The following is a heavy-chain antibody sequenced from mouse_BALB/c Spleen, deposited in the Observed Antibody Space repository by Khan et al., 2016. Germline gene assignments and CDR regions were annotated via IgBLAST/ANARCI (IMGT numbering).Heavy chain of an antibody. J-gene: IGHJ3*01. D-gene: IGHD1-1*01. CDR2: INPGSGST. CDR1: GYAFTNVL. CDR3: ASQYGSSYVGFAY. Sequence: QVRLQQSGADLVRPGTSVKVSCKASGYAFTNVLIDWIKQRPGQGLDWIGVINPGSGSTNYNEKFKGKATLTADKSSSTAYMQLSSLKSDDSAVYFCASQYGSSYVGFAYWGQGTLVTVSA. V-gene: IGHV1-54*01.